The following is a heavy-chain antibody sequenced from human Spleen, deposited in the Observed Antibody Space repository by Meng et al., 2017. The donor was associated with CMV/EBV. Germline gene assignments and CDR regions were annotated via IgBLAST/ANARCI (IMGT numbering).Heavy chain of an antibody. V-gene: IGHV3-30*02. J-gene: IGHJ3*02. D-gene: IGHD3-22*01. Sequence: GESLKISCAASGFTFSSYGMHWVRQAPGKGLEWVAFIRYDGSDEYYADSVKGRFTISRDNFKNTLYVQMSSLRPEDTAVYFCAKDHGNYDLERVLDIWGQGTMVTVSS. CDR2: IRYDGSDE. CDR3: AKDHGNYDLERVLDI. CDR1: GFTFSSYG.